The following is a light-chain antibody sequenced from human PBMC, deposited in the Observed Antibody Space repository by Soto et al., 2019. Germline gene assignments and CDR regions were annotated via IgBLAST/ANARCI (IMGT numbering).Light chain of an antibody. J-gene: IGLJ3*02. V-gene: IGLV1-40*01. CDR3: QSYDSSLSGWV. CDR2: GNS. Sequence: QSVLTQPPSVSGAPGQRVTISCTGSSSNIGAGYDVHWYQQLPGTAPKLLIYGNSNRPSGVPDRFCGSKSGTSASLAITGLQAEDEADYYCQSYDSSLSGWVSGGGTKLTVL. CDR1: SSNIGAGYD.